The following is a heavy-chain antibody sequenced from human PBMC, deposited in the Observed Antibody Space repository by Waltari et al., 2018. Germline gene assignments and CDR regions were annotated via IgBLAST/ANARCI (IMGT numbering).Heavy chain of an antibody. CDR3: ARVYYAYDFWSGYHTFDY. J-gene: IGHJ4*02. V-gene: IGHV1-8*01. D-gene: IGHD3-3*01. CDR2: MNPNSCNT. CDR1: GYTFTSYD. Sequence: QVQLVQSGAEVKKPGASVKVSCKASGYTFTSYDINWERQATGQGLEWMGWMNPNSCNTGSAQKFQGRVTMTMNTSISTSYMELSSLRSEDTAVYYCARVYYAYDFWSGYHTFDYWGQGTLVTVSS.